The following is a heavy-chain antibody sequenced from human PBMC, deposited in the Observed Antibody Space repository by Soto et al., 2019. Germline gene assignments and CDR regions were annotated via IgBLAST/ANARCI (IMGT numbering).Heavy chain of an antibody. CDR3: ARTTAVPNTLRSRYFFDY. Sequence: SETLSLTCSVSGGSVSNKTYYWSWIRQPPGKRLEWIGYVYYSGTTNYNPSLKSRVTISVDLSKNQFSLRLSSVTTADTALYYCARTTAVPNTLRSRYFFDYWGQETLVTVSS. V-gene: IGHV4-61*01. CDR2: VYYSGTT. J-gene: IGHJ4*02. D-gene: IGHD4-17*01. CDR1: GGSVSNKTYY.